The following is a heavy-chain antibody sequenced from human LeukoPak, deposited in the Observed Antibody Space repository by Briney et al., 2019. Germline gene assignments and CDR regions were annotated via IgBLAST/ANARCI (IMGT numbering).Heavy chain of an antibody. CDR2: IIPIFGTA. Sequence: SVKVSCTASGGTFSSYAISWVRQAPGQGLDWMGGIIPIFGTANYAQKFQGRVTITADESTSTAYMELSSLRSEDTAVYYCARAYCGGDCYSDYYYGMDVWGQGTTVTVSS. CDR3: ARAYCGGDCYSDYYYGMDV. D-gene: IGHD2-21*02. V-gene: IGHV1-69*13. J-gene: IGHJ6*02. CDR1: GGTFSSYA.